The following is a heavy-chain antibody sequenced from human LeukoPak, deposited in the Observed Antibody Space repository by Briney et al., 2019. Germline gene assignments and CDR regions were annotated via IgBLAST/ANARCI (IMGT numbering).Heavy chain of an antibody. Sequence: SQTLSLTCTVSGGSISSGDYYWSWIRLPPGKGLEWIGYIYYSGSTYYNPSLKSRFTISVDTSKNQFSLKLSSVTAADTAVYYCARDSGGYCSGGSCYSDYWGQGTLVTVSS. D-gene: IGHD2-15*01. CDR3: ARDSGGYCSGGSCYSDY. J-gene: IGHJ4*02. CDR2: IYYSGST. CDR1: GGSISSGDYY. V-gene: IGHV4-30-4*08.